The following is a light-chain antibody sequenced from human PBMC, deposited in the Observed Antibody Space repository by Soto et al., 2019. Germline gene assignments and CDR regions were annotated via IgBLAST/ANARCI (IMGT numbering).Light chain of an antibody. CDR3: QQHNSYPWT. J-gene: IGKJ1*01. V-gene: IGKV1-5*01. CDR1: RTISSW. Sequence: DIQMTQSPSTLSASVGDRVTISCRASRTISSWLAWYQQRPGKAPKLLIYDASSLETGVPSRFSGSGSGTEFALTISSLQPDDFATYYCQQHNSYPWTFGQGTKVDIK. CDR2: DAS.